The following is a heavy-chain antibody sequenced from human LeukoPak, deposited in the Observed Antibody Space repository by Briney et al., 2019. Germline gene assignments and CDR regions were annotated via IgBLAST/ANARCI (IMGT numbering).Heavy chain of an antibody. V-gene: IGHV3-11*04. CDR2: ICSSGSTI. CDR3: ARGLTTYYYDSSGYYDPIDY. D-gene: IGHD3-22*01. CDR1: GFTFSVYY. J-gene: IGHJ4*02. Sequence: PGGSLRLSRAAPGFTFSVYYMSWIPHAPGRGLEGGSYICSSGSTIYYTDSVKCRFAISRDNAKNSLYLQMNSLRAEDTAVYYCARGLTTYYYDSSGYYDPIDYWGQGTLVTVSS.